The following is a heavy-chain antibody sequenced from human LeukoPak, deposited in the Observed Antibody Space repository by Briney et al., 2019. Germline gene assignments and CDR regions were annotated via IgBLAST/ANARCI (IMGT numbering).Heavy chain of an antibody. Sequence: GGSLRLSCAASGFTFSNYDMNWVRKAAGKGLEWVSAIGTAGDTYYPGSVKGRFTISRENAKNSLYLQMNSLSAGDTAVYYCASSPAYSSSWYAIDNWGQGTLVTVSS. J-gene: IGHJ4*02. D-gene: IGHD6-13*01. CDR1: GFTFSNYD. CDR2: IGTAGDT. CDR3: ASSPAYSSSWYAIDN. V-gene: IGHV3-13*01.